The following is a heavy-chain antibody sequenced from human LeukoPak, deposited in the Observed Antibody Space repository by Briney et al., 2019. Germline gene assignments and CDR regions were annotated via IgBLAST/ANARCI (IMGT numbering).Heavy chain of an antibody. CDR3: AKDCVLFSGIAVAGPDY. J-gene: IGHJ4*02. Sequence: GGSLRLSCAASGFTFSSYGMHWVRQAPGKGLGWVAFIRYDGSNKYYADSVKGRFTISRDNSKNTLYLQMNSLRAEDTAVYYCAKDCVLFSGIAVAGPDYWGQGTLVTVSS. V-gene: IGHV3-30*02. D-gene: IGHD6-19*01. CDR2: IRYDGSNK. CDR1: GFTFSSYG.